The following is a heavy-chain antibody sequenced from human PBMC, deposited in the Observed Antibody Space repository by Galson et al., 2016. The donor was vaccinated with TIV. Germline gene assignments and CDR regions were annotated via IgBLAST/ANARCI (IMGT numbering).Heavy chain of an antibody. CDR3: ARGLLGASVGFDI. V-gene: IGHV3-74*01. CDR2: ISTDGSSA. CDR1: GFTFSSFW. J-gene: IGHJ3*02. D-gene: IGHD1-26*01. Sequence: SLRLSCAASGFTFSSFWIHWVRQTPGKGLVWVSRISTDGSSANYADSVEGRFTISRDNAKNTVYLQMGSLRGDDTAVYYCARGLLGASVGFDIWGQGTMVTVSS.